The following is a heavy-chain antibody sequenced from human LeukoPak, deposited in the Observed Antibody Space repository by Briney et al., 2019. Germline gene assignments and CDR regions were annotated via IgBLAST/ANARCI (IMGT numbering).Heavy chain of an antibody. V-gene: IGHV1-2*02. CDR3: ARVPYYYDSSGYSLDY. Sequence: GASVKVSCKASGGTFSSYAISWVRQAPGQGLEWMGWINPNSGGTNYAQKFQGRVTMTRDTSISTAYMELTRLRSDDTAVYYCARVPYYYDSSGYSLDYWGQGTLVTVSS. J-gene: IGHJ4*02. D-gene: IGHD3-22*01. CDR1: GGTFSSYA. CDR2: INPNSGGT.